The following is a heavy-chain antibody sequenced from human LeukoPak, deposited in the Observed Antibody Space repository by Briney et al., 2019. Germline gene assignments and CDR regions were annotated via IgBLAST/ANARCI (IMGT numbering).Heavy chain of an antibody. CDR1: GFSFSSFN. D-gene: IGHD6-19*01. CDR2: ISSSSSTI. Sequence: GGSLRLSCAASGFSFSSFNMNWVRQAPGKGLEWVSYISSSSSTIYYADSVKGRFTISRDNAKNSLNLQMNSLRVEDTAVYYCARISSGWYTLDYWGQGTLVTVSS. CDR3: ARISSGWYTLDY. V-gene: IGHV3-48*04. J-gene: IGHJ4*02.